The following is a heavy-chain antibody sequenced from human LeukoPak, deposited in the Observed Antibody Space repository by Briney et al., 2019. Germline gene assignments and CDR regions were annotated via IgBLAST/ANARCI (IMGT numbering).Heavy chain of an antibody. CDR3: ARDSGSPTHDDI. Sequence: PSETLSLTCAVSGGSFSGYYWSWIRQPPGKGLEWIGEINHSGSTNYNPSLKSRVTISVDTSKNQFSLKLSSVTAADTAVYYCARDSGSPTHDDIWGQGTMVTVSS. J-gene: IGHJ3*02. CDR2: INHSGST. CDR1: GGSFSGYY. D-gene: IGHD1-26*01. V-gene: IGHV4-34*01.